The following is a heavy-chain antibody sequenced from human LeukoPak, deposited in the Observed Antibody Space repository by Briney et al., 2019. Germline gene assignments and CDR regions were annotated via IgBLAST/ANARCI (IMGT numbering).Heavy chain of an antibody. CDR2: ISWNSGSI. CDR3: AKADRSYYFFWSGYSFDY. CDR1: GFTFDDYA. D-gene: IGHD3-3*01. J-gene: IGHJ4*02. V-gene: IGHV3-9*03. Sequence: PGGSLRLSCAASGFTFDDYAMHWVRQAPWKGLEWVSGISWNSGSIGYADSVKGRFTISRDNAKNSLYLQMNSLRAQDMALYYCAKADRSYYFFWSGYSFDYWGQGTLVTVSS.